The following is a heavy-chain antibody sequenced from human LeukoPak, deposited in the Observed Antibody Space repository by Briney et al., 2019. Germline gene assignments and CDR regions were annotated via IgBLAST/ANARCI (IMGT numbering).Heavy chain of an antibody. CDR3: AREGAHYYDSSGYDY. V-gene: IGHV1-2*02. D-gene: IGHD3-22*01. Sequence: ASVKVSCKASGYTFTSYGISWVRQAPGQGLEWMGWINPNSGGTNYAQKFQGRVTMTRDTSISTAYMELSRLRSDDTAVYYCAREGAHYYDSSGYDYWGQGTLVTVSS. J-gene: IGHJ4*02. CDR2: INPNSGGT. CDR1: GYTFTSYG.